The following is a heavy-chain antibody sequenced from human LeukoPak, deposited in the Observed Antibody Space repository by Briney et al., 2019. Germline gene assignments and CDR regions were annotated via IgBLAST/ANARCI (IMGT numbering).Heavy chain of an antibody. V-gene: IGHV4-39*07. CDR1: GGSISSSGYY. J-gene: IGHJ4*02. CDR3: SRESGAFCPFGY. CDR2: VYYTGST. D-gene: IGHD1-26*01. Sequence: SETLSLTCTVSGGSISSSGYYWGWIRQPPGKGLEWIGTVYYTGSTYYNPSLKSRVTISEDTSRNQFSLKLNSVTAADTAIYYCSRESGAFCPFGYWGQGTLVIVPP.